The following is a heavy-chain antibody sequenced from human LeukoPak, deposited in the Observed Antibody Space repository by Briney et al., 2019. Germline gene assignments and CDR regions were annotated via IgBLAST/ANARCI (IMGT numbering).Heavy chain of an antibody. CDR3: AREHIVGATQNWFDP. Sequence: PGGSLRLSCAASGFTFSSYAMHWVRQAPGKGLEWVAVISYDGSNKYYADSVKGRFTISRDNSKNTLYLQMNSLRAEDTAVYYCAREHIVGATQNWFDPWGQGTLVTVSS. CDR1: GFTFSSYA. V-gene: IGHV3-30*04. D-gene: IGHD1-26*01. CDR2: ISYDGSNK. J-gene: IGHJ5*02.